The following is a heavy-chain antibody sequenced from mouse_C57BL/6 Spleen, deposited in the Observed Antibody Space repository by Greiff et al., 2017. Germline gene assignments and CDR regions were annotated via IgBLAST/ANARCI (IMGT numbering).Heavy chain of an antibody. V-gene: IGHV5-9*01. Sequence: EVQLVESGGGLVKPGGSLKLSCAASGFTFSSYTMSWVRQTPEKRLEWVATISGGGGNTYYPDSVKGRFTISRDNAKNTLYLQMSSLRSEDTALYYCARDGPYFDYWGQGTTLTVSS. J-gene: IGHJ2*01. CDR1: GFTFSSYT. CDR3: ARDGPYFDY. CDR2: ISGGGGNT. D-gene: IGHD2-3*01.